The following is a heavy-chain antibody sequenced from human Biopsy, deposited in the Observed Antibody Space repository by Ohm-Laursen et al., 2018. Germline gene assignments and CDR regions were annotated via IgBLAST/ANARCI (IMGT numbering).Heavy chain of an antibody. CDR1: GGSISSYY. Sequence: ALSLTCTVSGGSISSYYWSWIRQPPGKGLEWIGNIYYSGITNYNPSLKSRVSISVDTSKNQFSLKLSSVTAADTAVYYCASHGDFYYDSNIVIGALDIWGQGTMVTVSS. J-gene: IGHJ3*02. CDR2: IYYSGIT. CDR3: ASHGDFYYDSNIVIGALDI. D-gene: IGHD3-22*01. V-gene: IGHV4-59*08.